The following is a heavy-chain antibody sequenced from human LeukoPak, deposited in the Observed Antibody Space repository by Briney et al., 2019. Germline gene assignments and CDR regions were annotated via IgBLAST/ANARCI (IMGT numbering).Heavy chain of an antibody. Sequence: SETLSLTCAVYGGSFSGYYWSWIRQPPGKGLEWIGEINHSGSTNYNPSLKSRVTISVDTSKNQFSLKLSSVTAADTAVYYCARGLGIAAAGTSYGVDVWGQGTTVTVSS. CDR1: GGSFSGYY. CDR3: ARGLGIAAAGTSYGVDV. V-gene: IGHV4-34*01. CDR2: INHSGST. J-gene: IGHJ6*02. D-gene: IGHD6-13*01.